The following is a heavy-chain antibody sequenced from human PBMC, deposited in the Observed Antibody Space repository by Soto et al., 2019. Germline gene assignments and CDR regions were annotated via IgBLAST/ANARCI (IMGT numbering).Heavy chain of an antibody. Sequence: PSETLSLTCTVSGGSISSYDWSWIRQPPGKGLEWIGYIYYSGITNYNPSLKSRVTLSVDTSKNQFSLKLSSVTAADTAVYYCARAREVNCSNSPLRGYYYYDYGMDGWGQRTTVAVCS. J-gene: IGHJ6*02. CDR2: IYYSGIT. CDR3: ARAREVNCSNSPLRGYYYYDYGMDG. D-gene: IGHD4-4*01. CDR1: GGSISSYD. V-gene: IGHV4-59*01.